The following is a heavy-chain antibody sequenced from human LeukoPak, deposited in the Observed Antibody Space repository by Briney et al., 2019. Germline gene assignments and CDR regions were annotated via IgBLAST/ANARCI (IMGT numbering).Heavy chain of an antibody. CDR2: ISGSGGST. D-gene: IGHD3-10*01. J-gene: IGHJ4*02. CDR1: GFTFSSYA. Sequence: GGSLRLSCAAPGFTFSSYAMSWVRQAPGKGLEWVSAISGSGGSTYYADSVKGRFTISRDNSKNTLYLQMNSLRAEDTAVYYCAKARGFEEQGYFDYWGQGTLVTVSS. V-gene: IGHV3-23*01. CDR3: AKARGFEEQGYFDY.